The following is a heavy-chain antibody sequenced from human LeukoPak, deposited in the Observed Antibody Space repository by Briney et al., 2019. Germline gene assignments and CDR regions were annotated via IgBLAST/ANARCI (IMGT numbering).Heavy chain of an antibody. V-gene: IGHV1-46*01. CDR3: AGSGGGYSSGWYPIDY. CDR1: GYTFTSYY. CDR2: INPSGGST. Sequence: GASVKVSCKASGYTFTSYYMHWVRQAPGQGLEWMGIINPSGGSTSHAQKFQGRVTITADESTSTAYMELSSLRSEDTAVYYCAGSGGGYSSGWYPIDYWGQGTLVTVSS. J-gene: IGHJ4*02. D-gene: IGHD6-19*01.